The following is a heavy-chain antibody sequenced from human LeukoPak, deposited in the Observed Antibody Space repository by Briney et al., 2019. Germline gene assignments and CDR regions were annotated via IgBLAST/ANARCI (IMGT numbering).Heavy chain of an antibody. Sequence: ASVKVSCKASGYTFTSYYMHWVRQAPGQGLEWMGIINPSGGSTSYAQKFQGRVTMTRDMSTSTVYMELSSLRSEDTAVYYCARGQELTDYYYYYMDVWGKGTTVTVSS. V-gene: IGHV1-46*01. J-gene: IGHJ6*03. CDR3: ARGQELTDYYYYYMDV. CDR2: INPSGGST. D-gene: IGHD1-7*01. CDR1: GYTFTSYY.